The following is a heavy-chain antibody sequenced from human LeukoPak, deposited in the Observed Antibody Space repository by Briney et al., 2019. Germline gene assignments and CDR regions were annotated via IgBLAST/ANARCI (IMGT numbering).Heavy chain of an antibody. Sequence: GRSLRLSCAASGFTFDEYAMLWVRQAPGKGLEWVSGISWNSGSKGYAGSVKGRFTISRDNSKNTLYLQMNSLRAEDTAVYYCAKARTTVTTIHGFDIWGQGTMVTVSS. J-gene: IGHJ3*02. CDR1: GFTFDEYA. D-gene: IGHD4-11*01. V-gene: IGHV3-9*01. CDR2: ISWNSGSK. CDR3: AKARTTVTTIHGFDI.